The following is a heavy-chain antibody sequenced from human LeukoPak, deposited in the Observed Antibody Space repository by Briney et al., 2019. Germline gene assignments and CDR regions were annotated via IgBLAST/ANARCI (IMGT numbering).Heavy chain of an antibody. V-gene: IGHV1-46*01. CDR1: GYTLSTYY. CDR3: ARANRGGLDY. D-gene: IGHD3-16*01. J-gene: IGHJ4*02. CDR2: IHPTDGST. Sequence: GASVEVSCKTSGYTLSTYYMHWVRQAPGQGLEWLGIIHPTDGSTSYTQKIQGRVTMTRDTATGTVYLELSSLRSEDTAVYWCARANRGGLDYWGQGTLITVSS.